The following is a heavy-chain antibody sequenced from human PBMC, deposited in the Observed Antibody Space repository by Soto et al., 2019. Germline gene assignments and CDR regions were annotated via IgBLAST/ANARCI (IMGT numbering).Heavy chain of an antibody. CDR3: ARAQGSGFLVS. CDR1: GGSISSYY. V-gene: IGHV4-30-4*01. D-gene: IGHD3-10*01. J-gene: IGHJ4*02. CDR2: IYYSGST. Sequence: LSETLSLTCTVSGGSISSYYWSWIRQPPGKGLEWIGYIYYSGSTYCNPSLKSRVTISVDTSKNQFSLKLSSVTAADTAVYYCARAQGSGFLVSWGQGTLVTVSS.